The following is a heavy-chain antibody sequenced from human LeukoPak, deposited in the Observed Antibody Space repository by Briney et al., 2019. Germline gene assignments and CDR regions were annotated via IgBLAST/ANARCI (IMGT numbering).Heavy chain of an antibody. CDR1: GLTFSSYG. Sequence: GGSLRLSCAASGLTFSSYGMHWVRQAPGKGLEWVAFIRYDGSNKYYADSVKGRFTISRDNSKNTLYLQMNSLRAEDTAVYYCAKRAVPAADAFDIWGQGTMVTVSS. CDR3: AKRAVPAADAFDI. V-gene: IGHV3-30*02. D-gene: IGHD2-2*01. J-gene: IGHJ3*02. CDR2: IRYDGSNK.